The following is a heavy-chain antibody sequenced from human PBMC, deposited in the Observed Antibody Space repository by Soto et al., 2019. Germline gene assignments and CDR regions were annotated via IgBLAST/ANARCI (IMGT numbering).Heavy chain of an antibody. V-gene: IGHV3-23*01. Sequence: GGSLRLSCAASGFTFSSYAMSWVRQAPGKGLEWVSAISGSGGSTYYADSVKGRFTISRDNSKNTLYLQMNSLRAEDTAVYYCAKAGSVVVVAATPGYFDYWGQGTLVTVSS. D-gene: IGHD2-15*01. CDR3: AKAGSVVVVAATPGYFDY. CDR1: GFTFSSYA. J-gene: IGHJ4*02. CDR2: ISGSGGST.